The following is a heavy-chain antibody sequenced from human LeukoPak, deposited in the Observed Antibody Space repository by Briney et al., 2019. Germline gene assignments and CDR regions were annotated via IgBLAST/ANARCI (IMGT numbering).Heavy chain of an antibody. D-gene: IGHD3-22*01. J-gene: IGHJ4*02. V-gene: IGHV1-69*04. CDR2: IIPILGIA. CDR3: ATSQEETYYYDSSGYYHRD. Sequence: SVKVSCKASGGTFSSYAISWVRQAPGQGLEWMGRIIPILGIANYAQKFQGRVTITADKSTSTAYMELSSLRSEDTAVYYCATSQEETYYYDSSGYYHRDWGQGTLVTVSS. CDR1: GGTFSSYA.